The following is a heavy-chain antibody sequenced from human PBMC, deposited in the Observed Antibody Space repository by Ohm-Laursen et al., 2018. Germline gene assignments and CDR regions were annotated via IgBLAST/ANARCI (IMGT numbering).Heavy chain of an antibody. CDR2: ISNVVSVT. J-gene: IGHJ6*02. D-gene: IGHD5-12*01. Sequence: GSLRLSCTASGFPFSAYSMNWVRQAPGKGLEWISYISNVVSVTWYADSVKGRFTVSRDNAKNSLYLQMNSLRAEDTAVYYCARDVAHGGYGFGMDVWGQGTTVTVSS. V-gene: IGHV3-48*01. CDR1: GFPFSAYS. CDR3: ARDVAHGGYGFGMDV.